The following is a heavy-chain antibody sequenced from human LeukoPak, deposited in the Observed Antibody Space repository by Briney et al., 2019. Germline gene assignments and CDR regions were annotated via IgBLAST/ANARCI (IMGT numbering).Heavy chain of an antibody. D-gene: IGHD3-10*01. CDR3: ARVSGFGSGSYYNRIYMDV. J-gene: IGHJ6*03. V-gene: IGHV1-46*01. CDR1: GYTFTGYY. Sequence: ASVKVSCKASGYTFTGYYMHWVRQAPGQGLEWMGIINPSGGSTSYAQKFQGRVTMTRDTSTSTVYMELSSLRSEDTAVYYCARVSGFGSGSYYNRIYMDVWGKGTTVTVSS. CDR2: INPSGGST.